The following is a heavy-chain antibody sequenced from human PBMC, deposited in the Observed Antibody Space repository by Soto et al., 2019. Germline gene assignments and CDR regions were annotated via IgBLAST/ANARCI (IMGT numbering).Heavy chain of an antibody. Sequence: SGGSLILSCVGSGISFTTAWMNWVRQAPGKGLEWVGRIKSKTDGETVDYAAPVRGRFIISRDDSKNTVYLSVSGLKTEDTAIYYCATQQFFDASGFSFDQWGQGNLVTVSS. CDR2: IKSKTDGETV. V-gene: IGHV3-15*01. CDR3: ATQQFFDASGFSFDQ. CDR1: GISFTTAW. D-gene: IGHD3-22*01. J-gene: IGHJ4*02.